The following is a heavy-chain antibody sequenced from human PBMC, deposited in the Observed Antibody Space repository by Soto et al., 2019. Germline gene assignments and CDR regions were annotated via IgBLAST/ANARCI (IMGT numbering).Heavy chain of an antibody. Sequence: GGSLRLSCAASGFTFSSYAMHWVRQAPGKGLEWVAVISYDGSNKYYADSVKGRFTISRDNSKNTLYLQMNSLRAEDTAVYYCARGRITMIWDAFDIWGQGTMVTVSS. J-gene: IGHJ3*02. CDR2: ISYDGSNK. D-gene: IGHD3-22*01. CDR1: GFTFSSYA. V-gene: IGHV3-30-3*01. CDR3: ARGRITMIWDAFDI.